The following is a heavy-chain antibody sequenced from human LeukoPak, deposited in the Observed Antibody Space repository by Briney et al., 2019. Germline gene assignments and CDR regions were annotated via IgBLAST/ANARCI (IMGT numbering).Heavy chain of an antibody. Sequence: SETLSLTCTVSGGSISSGGYYWSWIRQPPGKGLEWIGYIYHSGSTYYNPSLKSRVTISVDRSKNQFSLKLSSVTAADTAVYYCARDYSDSSGNAFDIWGQGTMVTVSS. CDR2: IYHSGST. CDR3: ARDYSDSSGNAFDI. J-gene: IGHJ3*02. CDR1: GGSISSGGYY. V-gene: IGHV4-30-2*01. D-gene: IGHD3-22*01.